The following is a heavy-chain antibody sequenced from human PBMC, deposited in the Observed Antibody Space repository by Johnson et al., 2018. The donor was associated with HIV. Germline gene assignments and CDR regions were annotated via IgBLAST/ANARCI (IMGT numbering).Heavy chain of an antibody. CDR2: ISSSGSTI. V-gene: IGHV3-11*04. CDR1: GFIFSDYY. D-gene: IGHD3-3*01. Sequence: QMLLVESGGGLVKPGGSLRLSCAASGFIFSDYYMSWIRQAPGKGLEWVSYISSSGSTIYYADSVKGRFTISRDNAKNSLYLQMNSLRAEDTAVYYCSKNSRITYDARSAFDIWGQGTMVTVSS. J-gene: IGHJ3*02. CDR3: SKNSRITYDARSAFDI.